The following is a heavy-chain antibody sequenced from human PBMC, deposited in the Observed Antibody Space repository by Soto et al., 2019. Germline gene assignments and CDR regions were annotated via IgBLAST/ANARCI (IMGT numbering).Heavy chain of an antibody. CDR2: ISSSSSII. CDR1: GFTFSYYG. V-gene: IGHV3-48*02. CDR3: ASRQMALDH. Sequence: EVQLVESGGGLVQPGGSLRLSCTTPGFTFSYYGMNWVRQAPGKGLEWVSYISSSSSIIYYADSVKGRFTISRDNGKNFLYLEMTSLRDEDTAMYYRASRQMALDHWVQGTPVTVSS. J-gene: IGHJ1*01. D-gene: IGHD3-9*01.